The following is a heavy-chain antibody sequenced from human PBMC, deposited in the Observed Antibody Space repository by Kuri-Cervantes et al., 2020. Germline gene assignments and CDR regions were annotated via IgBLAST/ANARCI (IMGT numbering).Heavy chain of an antibody. D-gene: IGHD5-24*01. CDR1: GFTFDDYA. Sequence: GGSLRLSCAASGFTFDDYAMAWVRLAPGKGLEWVSSIGSSGDTYYADSVKGRFTISRDNSKNTLYLQMYSLRADDTALYYCAQGYARTGYMYWGQGTLVTVSS. V-gene: IGHV3-23*01. J-gene: IGHJ4*02. CDR2: IGSSGDT. CDR3: AQGYARTGYMY.